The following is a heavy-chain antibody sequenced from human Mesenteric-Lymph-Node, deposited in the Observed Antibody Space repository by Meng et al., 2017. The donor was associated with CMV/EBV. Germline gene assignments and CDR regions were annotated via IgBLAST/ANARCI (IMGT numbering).Heavy chain of an antibody. V-gene: IGHV3-23*01. CDR2: ISSSGGAT. CDR3: AKPKEYTSTSGLDV. J-gene: IGHJ6*02. Sequence: LTCAASGFTFSRHAMNWVRQAPGKGLEWVSVISSSGGATYYADSVKGRFTISRDNSKNTLFLQMNSLRADDTAIYYCAKPKEYTSTSGLDVWGQGTTVTVSS. CDR1: GFTFSRHA. D-gene: IGHD1-1*01.